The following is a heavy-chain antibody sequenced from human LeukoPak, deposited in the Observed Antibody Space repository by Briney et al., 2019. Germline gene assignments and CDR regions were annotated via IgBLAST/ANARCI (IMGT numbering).Heavy chain of an antibody. CDR1: GGSVSSGSYY. CDR2: IYYSGST. D-gene: IGHD3-22*01. Sequence: SETLSLTCTVSGGSVSSGSYYWSWIRQPPGKGLEWIGYIYYSGSTNYNPSLKNRVTISVDTSKNQFSLKLSSVTAADTAVYYCATIPARASGYYHFDYWGQGTLVTVSS. CDR3: ATIPARASGYYHFDY. V-gene: IGHV4-61*01. J-gene: IGHJ4*02.